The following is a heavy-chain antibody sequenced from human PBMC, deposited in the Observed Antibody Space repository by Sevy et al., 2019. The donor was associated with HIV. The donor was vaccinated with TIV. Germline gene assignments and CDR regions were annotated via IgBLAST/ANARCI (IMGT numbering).Heavy chain of an antibody. J-gene: IGHJ4*02. D-gene: IGHD3-22*01. V-gene: IGHV3-15*01. Sequence: GGSLRLSCAASGFDFSNAWMSWVSQAPGKGLEWVGRIKSKTDGGTTDYAAPVKGRFTISRDDSKNTLYLQMNSLKTEETAVYYCTTESRFFDSSGYWGFDYWGQGTLVTVSS. CDR2: IKSKTDGGTT. CDR3: TTESRFFDSSGYWGFDY. CDR1: GFDFSNAW.